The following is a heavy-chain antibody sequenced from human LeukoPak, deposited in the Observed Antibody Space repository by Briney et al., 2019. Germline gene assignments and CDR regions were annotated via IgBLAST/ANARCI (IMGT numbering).Heavy chain of an antibody. J-gene: IGHJ4*02. CDR2: ISPNSGGT. D-gene: IGHD3-22*01. V-gene: IGHV1-2*02. CDR3: AREYYASSGYYSYYFDY. Sequence: GASVKVSCKASGYTFTGYYMHWVRQAPRQGLEWMGWISPNSGGTNYAQNFQGRVTMTRDTSISTAYMELSRLRSDDTAVYYCAREYYASSGYYSYYFDYWGQGTLVTVSS. CDR1: GYTFTGYY.